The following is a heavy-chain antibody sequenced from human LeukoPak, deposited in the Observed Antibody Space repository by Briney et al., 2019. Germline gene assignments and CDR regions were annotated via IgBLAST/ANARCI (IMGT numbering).Heavy chain of an antibody. Sequence: AASVKVSCKASGYTFTSYYMHWVRQAPGQGLEWMGWINPNSGGTNYAQKFQGRVTMTRDTSISTAYMELSRLRSDDTAVYYCARTRVAGWGYFDYWGQGTLVTVSS. CDR2: INPNSGGT. J-gene: IGHJ4*02. D-gene: IGHD6-19*01. V-gene: IGHV1-2*02. CDR3: ARTRVAGWGYFDY. CDR1: GYTFTSYY.